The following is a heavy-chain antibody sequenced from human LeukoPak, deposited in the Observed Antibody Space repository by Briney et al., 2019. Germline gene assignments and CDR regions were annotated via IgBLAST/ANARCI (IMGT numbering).Heavy chain of an antibody. CDR1: GFTFSSYW. J-gene: IGHJ4*02. V-gene: IGHV3-7*01. CDR2: IKQDESEK. Sequence: GGSLRLSCAASGFTFSSYWMSWVRQAPGKGLEWVANIKQDESEKYYVDSLRGRFTISRDNAKNSLYLQMNSLRAEDTAVYYCARDKIEGPTKLDYWGQGILVTVSS. CDR3: ARDKIEGPTKLDY. D-gene: IGHD1-1*01.